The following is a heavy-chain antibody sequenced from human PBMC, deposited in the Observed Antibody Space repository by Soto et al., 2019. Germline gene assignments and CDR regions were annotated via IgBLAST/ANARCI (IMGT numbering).Heavy chain of an antibody. CDR3: AKTGYSGYDPHRDSCYGMDV. V-gene: IGHV3-23*01. CDR2: ISGSGGST. D-gene: IGHD5-12*01. J-gene: IGHJ6*02. Sequence: EVQLLESGGGLVQPGGSLRLSCAASGFTFSSYAMSWVRQAPGKGLEWVSAISGSGGSTYYADSVKGRFTISRDNSKNTLYLQMNGLRAEDTAVYYCAKTGYSGYDPHRDSCYGMDVWGQGTTVTVSS. CDR1: GFTFSSYA.